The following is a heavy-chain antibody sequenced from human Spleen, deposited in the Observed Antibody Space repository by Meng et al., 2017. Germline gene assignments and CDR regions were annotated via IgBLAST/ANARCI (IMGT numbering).Heavy chain of an antibody. Sequence: SVKVSCKASGGTFDNYAINWVRQAPGQGLEWMGGIIPIFGTPDYAQKFQGRLTISADRSTSTDYMELTSLRSEDTAVYYCARSPGYRTGWYEAPLDYWGQGTLVTVSS. CDR1: GGTFDNYA. D-gene: IGHD6-19*01. CDR3: ARSPGYRTGWYEAPLDY. V-gene: IGHV1-69*06. CDR2: IIPIFGTP. J-gene: IGHJ4*02.